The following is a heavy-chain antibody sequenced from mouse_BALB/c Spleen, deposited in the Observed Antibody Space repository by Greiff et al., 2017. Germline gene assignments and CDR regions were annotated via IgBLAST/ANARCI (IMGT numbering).Heavy chain of an antibody. V-gene: IGHV2-9*02. CDR3: ARVYYGNYVGYFDY. D-gene: IGHD2-1*01. J-gene: IGHJ2*01. CDR1: GFSLTSYG. Sequence: VQLVESGPGLVAPSQSLSITCTVSGFSLTSYGVHWVRQPPGKGLEWLGVIWAGGSTNYNSALMSRLSISKDNSKSQVFLKMNSLQTDDTAMYYCARVYYGNYVGYFDYWGQGTTLTVSS. CDR2: IWAGGST.